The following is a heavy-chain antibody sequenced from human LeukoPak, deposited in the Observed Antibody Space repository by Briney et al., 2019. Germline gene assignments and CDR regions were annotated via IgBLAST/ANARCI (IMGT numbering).Heavy chain of an antibody. CDR3: VRSGQDSSGDY. J-gene: IGHJ4*02. CDR2: ISYDGSNK. CDR1: EFTFSSYA. Sequence: GGSLRLSCAASEFTFSSYAMYWVRQAPGKGLEWVAFISYDGSNKYYADSVKGRFTISRDNSKNTMYLEMNSLRAEDTAVYHCVRSGQDSSGDYWGQGTLVTVSS. D-gene: IGHD3-22*01. V-gene: IGHV3-30-3*01.